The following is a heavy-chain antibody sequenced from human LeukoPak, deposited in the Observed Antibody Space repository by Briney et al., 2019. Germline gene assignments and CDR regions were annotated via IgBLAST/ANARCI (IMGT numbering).Heavy chain of an antibody. Sequence: GGSLRLSCAASGFTFSIYDTKWVRQAPGKGLEWVSSITGSSSYIYYADSVKGRFTISRDNAKNSLYLQMNSLRAEDTAVYYCARKEASDYWGQGTLVTVSS. D-gene: IGHD5-12*01. CDR3: ARKEASDY. J-gene: IGHJ4*02. V-gene: IGHV3-21*01. CDR2: ITGSSSYI. CDR1: GFTFSIYD.